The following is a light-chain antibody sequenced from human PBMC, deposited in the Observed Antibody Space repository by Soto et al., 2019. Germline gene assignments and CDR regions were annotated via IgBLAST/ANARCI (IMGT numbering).Light chain of an antibody. J-gene: IGKJ5*01. Sequence: DIVLTQSPDSLGVSLGARATISCRSSQSLLHGSDNRNNLTWFQHKPGQPPVLLVYWASTRESGVPDRFSGSGSDTDFTLTITSLQAEDVAVYYCQQYHTLPLSFGQGTRLDIK. CDR3: QQYHTLPLS. CDR1: QSLLHGSDNRNN. CDR2: WAS. V-gene: IGKV4-1*01.